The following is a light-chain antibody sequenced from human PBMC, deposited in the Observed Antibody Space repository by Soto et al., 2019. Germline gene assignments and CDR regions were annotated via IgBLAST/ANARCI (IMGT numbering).Light chain of an antibody. J-gene: IGKJ1*01. CDR2: GTS. CDR3: QQYGNLPRT. Sequence: EIVLTQSPGTLSLSPGDGATLSCRASQTVGNNYLVWYQQRPGQAPRLLIHGTSSRATGIPDRFSGSGSGTEFTLTIGRLEPEDFAVYYCQQYGNLPRTFGQGTKVDIK. V-gene: IGKV3-20*01. CDR1: QTVGNNY.